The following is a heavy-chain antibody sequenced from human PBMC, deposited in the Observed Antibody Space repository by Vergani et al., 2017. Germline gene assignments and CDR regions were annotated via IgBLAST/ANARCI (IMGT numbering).Heavy chain of an antibody. CDR2: TWYDGNNK. CDR1: GFTFNQYG. V-gene: IGHV3-33*01. J-gene: IGHJ5*02. Sequence: QVQLVESGGGVVQPGRSLRLSCAASGFTFNQYGMHWVRQAPGKGLEGVAVTWYDGNNKQYADSVKCRFTISRGNSKSKMYLQMNSLRDEDTGVYYCVRDLQLLYNRFDAWGQGTVVTVSS. CDR3: VRDLQLLYNRFDA. D-gene: IGHD1-14*01.